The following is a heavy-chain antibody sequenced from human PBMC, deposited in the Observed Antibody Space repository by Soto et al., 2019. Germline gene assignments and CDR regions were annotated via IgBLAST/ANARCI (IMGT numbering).Heavy chain of an antibody. CDR1: GGSFSGYY. D-gene: IGHD2-2*01. J-gene: IGHJ4*02. Sequence: QVQLQQWGAGLLKPSETLSLTCAVYGGSFSGYYWSWIRQPPGKGLEWIGEINHSGSTNYNPSLKSRVTISVDTSKNQVALMLSFVTAADTAVYYCARGRSYCSSTSCYAGILVRFDYWGQGTLVTVSS. CDR3: ARGRSYCSSTSCYAGILVRFDY. CDR2: INHSGST. V-gene: IGHV4-34*01.